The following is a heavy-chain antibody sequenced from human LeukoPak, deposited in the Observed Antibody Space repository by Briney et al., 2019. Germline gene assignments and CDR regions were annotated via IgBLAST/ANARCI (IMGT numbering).Heavy chain of an antibody. V-gene: IGHV4-59*01. CDR3: ARDIHAHY. Sequence: SETLSLTCTVSGGSISSYYWSWIRQPPGKGLEWIGYIYYSGSTNYNPSLKSRVTISVDTSKNQFSLKLSSVTAADTAVYYCARDIHAHYWGQGTLVTVSS. J-gene: IGHJ4*02. CDR2: IYYSGST. CDR1: GGSISSYY.